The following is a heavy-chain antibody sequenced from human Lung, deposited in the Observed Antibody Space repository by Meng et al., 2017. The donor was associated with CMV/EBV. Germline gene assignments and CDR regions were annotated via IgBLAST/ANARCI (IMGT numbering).Heavy chain of an antibody. V-gene: IGHV3-30*18. D-gene: IGHD6-6*01. CDR2: ISYDGSSR. CDR3: ANILYSSSSDY. CDR1: GFIFSDYG. Sequence: SCAASGFIFSDYGMHWFRQAPGKGLEWVAIISYDGSSRYYGDSVKGRFTISRDNSKNTLYLQMDSLRANDTAVYYCANILYSSSSDYWGQGTLVTVSS. J-gene: IGHJ4*02.